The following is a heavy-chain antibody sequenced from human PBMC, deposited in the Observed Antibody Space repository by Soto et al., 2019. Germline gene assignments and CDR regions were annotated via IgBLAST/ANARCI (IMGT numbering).Heavy chain of an antibody. J-gene: IGHJ4*02. CDR2: IYNSGST. CDR3: ARELYCSGGSCFYFDY. V-gene: IGHV4-59*01. CDR1: GGSISTYS. D-gene: IGHD2-15*01. Sequence: PSETLSLTCTVSGGSISTYSWTWIRQPPGEGLEWIGYIYNSGSTKSNPSLKSRVTMSVDTSKNQFSLKLSSVTAADTAVYYCARELYCSGGSCFYFDYWGQGTLVTV.